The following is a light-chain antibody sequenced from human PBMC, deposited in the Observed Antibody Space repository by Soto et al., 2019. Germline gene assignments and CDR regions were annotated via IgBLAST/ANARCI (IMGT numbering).Light chain of an antibody. J-gene: IGKJ5*01. CDR2: GAS. CDR1: QSVGSN. CDR3: QQRNNWRDT. Sequence: EIVMTQSPATLSVSPGEIVTLSFSARQSVGSNLACYQQKPGQAPRLLIYGASTRATGIPARFSGSGSGTDFTLTISSLEPEDFAVYYCQQRNNWRDTFGQGTRLEIK. V-gene: IGKV3-15*01.